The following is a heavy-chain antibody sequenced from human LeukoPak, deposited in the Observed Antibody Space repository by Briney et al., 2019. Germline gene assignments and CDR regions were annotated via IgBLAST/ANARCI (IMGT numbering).Heavy chain of an antibody. D-gene: IGHD2/OR15-2a*01. CDR3: AGLSEEGSYYFDY. CDR2: MYSSGSM. J-gene: IGHJ4*02. V-gene: IGHV4-39*01. CDR1: GGSISRTSYY. Sequence: KTSETLSLTCTVSGGSISRTSYYWGWFRRPPGKGLEWIASMYSSGSMYYSPSLKSRVTISADTSKNQFSLKLNSVTAADTAVYYCAGLSEEGSYYFDYWGQGTLVTVS.